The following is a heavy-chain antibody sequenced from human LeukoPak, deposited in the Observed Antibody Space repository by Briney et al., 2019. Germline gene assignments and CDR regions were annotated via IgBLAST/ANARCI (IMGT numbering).Heavy chain of an antibody. J-gene: IGHJ4*02. V-gene: IGHV3-9*01. CDR1: GFTFDDYS. D-gene: IGHD3-22*01. CDR3: AKGGGGGYGYYFDY. Sequence: TGRSLRLSCAASGFTFDDYSMHWVRQPPGKGLGWVSGISWNSGSIGYADSVKGRFTISRDNAKNSLYLQMNSLRAEDTALYYCAKGGGGGYGYYFDYWGQGTLVTVSS. CDR2: ISWNSGSI.